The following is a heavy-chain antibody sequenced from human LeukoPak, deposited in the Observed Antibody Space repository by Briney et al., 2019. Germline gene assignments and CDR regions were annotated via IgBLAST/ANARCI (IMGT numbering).Heavy chain of an antibody. J-gene: IGHJ6*03. CDR3: ARDTANYYDRTYYMDV. CDR1: GGSISDYY. D-gene: IGHD3-22*01. Sequence: PSETLSLTCTVSGGSISDYYWSWIRQPPGKGLEWIGYIYYSGSTNYNPSLKNRVTISLDTSKNQFALKLTSVTAADTAVYYCARDTANYYDRTYYMDVWGKGTTVTISS. CDR2: IYYSGST. V-gene: IGHV4-59*01.